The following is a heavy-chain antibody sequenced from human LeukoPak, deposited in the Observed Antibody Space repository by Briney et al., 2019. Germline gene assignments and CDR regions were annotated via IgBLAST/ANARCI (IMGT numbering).Heavy chain of an antibody. CDR2: ISWNSGSI. D-gene: IGHD6-13*01. CDR1: GFTFDDYA. V-gene: IGHV3-9*01. J-gene: IGHJ6*02. CDR3: AKDIGIAAAGDHKYYYYYGMDV. Sequence: GGSLRLSCAASGFTFDDYAMHWVRQAPGKGLEWVSGISWNSGSIGYADSVKGRFTISRDNAKNSLYLQMNSLRAEDTALYYCAKDIGIAAAGDHKYYYYYGMDVWGQGTTVTVSS.